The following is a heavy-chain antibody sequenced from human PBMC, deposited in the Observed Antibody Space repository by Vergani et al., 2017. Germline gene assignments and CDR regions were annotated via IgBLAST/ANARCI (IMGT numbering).Heavy chain of an antibody. Sequence: QVQLQESGPGLVRPSETLSLTCTASDGTISPYFWRWIRQPPGKGLEWIGYIFSIGIPNYNPSLMSQITMIVDTSKKQFSLRVNSVTAADTAVYYCGIGGGPNKGPYYGSGRASCDAWCQGTLVTVSS. CDR2: IFSIGIP. CDR3: GIGGGPNKGPYYGSGRASCDA. CDR1: DGTISPYF. D-gene: IGHD3-10*01. V-gene: IGHV4-59*01. J-gene: IGHJ5*02.